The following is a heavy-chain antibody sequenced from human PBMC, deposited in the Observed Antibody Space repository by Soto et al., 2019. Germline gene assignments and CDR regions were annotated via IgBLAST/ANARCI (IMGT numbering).Heavy chain of an antibody. V-gene: IGHV4-34*01. D-gene: IGHD6-6*01. CDR2: INHSGST. CDR1: GGSFSGYY. Sequence: QVQLQQWGAGLLKPSETLSLTCAVYGGSFSGYYWSWIRQPPGKGLEWIGEINHSGSTNYNPSLKSRVTISVDTSKNQFSLELSSVTAADTAVYYCARASSWYSRFDPCGQGTLVTVSS. J-gene: IGHJ5*02. CDR3: ARASSWYSRFDP.